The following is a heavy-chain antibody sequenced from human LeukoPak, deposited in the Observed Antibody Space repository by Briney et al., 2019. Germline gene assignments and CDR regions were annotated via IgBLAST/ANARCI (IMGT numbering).Heavy chain of an antibody. CDR1: GFTSSSYS. Sequence: GGSLRLSCAASGFTSSSYSMNWVRQAPGKGLEWVSSISSSSSYIYYADSVKGRFTISRDNAKNSLYLQMNSLRAEDTAVYYCARDFRRGYYDSSGQWGQGTLVTVSS. J-gene: IGHJ4*02. CDR3: ARDFRRGYYDSSGQ. CDR2: ISSSSSYI. V-gene: IGHV3-21*01. D-gene: IGHD3-22*01.